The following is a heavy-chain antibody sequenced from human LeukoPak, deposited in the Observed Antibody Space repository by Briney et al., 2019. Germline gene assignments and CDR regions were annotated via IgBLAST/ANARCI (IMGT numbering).Heavy chain of an antibody. CDR1: GFTVSSNY. J-gene: IGHJ3*02. D-gene: IGHD3-22*01. Sequence: GGSLRLSCAASGFTVSSNYMSWVRQAPGKGLEWVSVIYSGGSTYYADSVKGRFTISRDNSKNTLYLQMNSLRAEDTAVYYCARYYYDSSGYSGDAFDIWGQGTMVTASS. CDR2: IYSGGST. V-gene: IGHV3-66*01. CDR3: ARYYYDSSGYSGDAFDI.